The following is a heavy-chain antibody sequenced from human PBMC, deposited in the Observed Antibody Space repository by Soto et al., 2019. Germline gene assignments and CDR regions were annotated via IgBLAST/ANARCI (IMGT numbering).Heavy chain of an antibody. CDR1: GYTFTSYG. CDR3: ARDDYYDSSGLNYYGMDG. CDR2: ISAYNGNT. J-gene: IGHJ6*02. D-gene: IGHD3-22*01. V-gene: IGHV1-18*01. Sequence: GASVKVSCKASGYTFTSYGISWVRQAPGQGLEWMGWISAYNGNTNYAQKLQGRVTMTTDTSTSTAYMELRSLRSDDTAVYYCARDDYYDSSGLNYYGMDGWGQGTTVTVSS.